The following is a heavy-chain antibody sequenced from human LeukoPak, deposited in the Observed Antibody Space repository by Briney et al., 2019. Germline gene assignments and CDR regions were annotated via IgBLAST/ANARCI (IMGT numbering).Heavy chain of an antibody. CDR2: IDPSGGST. J-gene: IGHJ4*02. Sequence: ASVKVSCKASGYTFTNYYIHCVRQAPGQGLEWMGIIDPSGGSTSYAQKFQGRVTMTRDMSTSTVYMELSSLRSEDTAVYHCARGSSGSYLNYFDYWGQRTLVTVSS. D-gene: IGHD1-26*01. CDR3: ARGSSGSYLNYFDY. V-gene: IGHV1-46*01. CDR1: GYTFTNYY.